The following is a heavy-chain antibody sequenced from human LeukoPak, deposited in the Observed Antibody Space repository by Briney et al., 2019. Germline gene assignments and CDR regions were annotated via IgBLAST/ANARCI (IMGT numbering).Heavy chain of an antibody. V-gene: IGHV4-59*01. CDR1: GGSISSYY. Sequence: TSETLSLTCTVSGGSISSYYWSWLRQPPGKGLEWIGYIYYSGSTNYNPSLKSRVTISVDTSKNQFSLKLSSVTAADTAVYYCARARPYYYDSSGYHEEGHFDPWGQGTLVTVSS. CDR2: IYYSGST. CDR3: ARARPYYYDSSGYHEEGHFDP. D-gene: IGHD3-22*01. J-gene: IGHJ5*02.